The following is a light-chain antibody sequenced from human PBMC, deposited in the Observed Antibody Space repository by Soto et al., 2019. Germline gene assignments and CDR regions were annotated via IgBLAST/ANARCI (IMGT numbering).Light chain of an antibody. Sequence: ENVLTQSPGTLSLSPGERATLSCRAGQSVSNTFLAWYQQKPGQAPRLLIYGASNRPTGIPDRFSGSGSGTDFTLTISRLEPEDSAVYYCQQYGSSGLTFGGGTKVDIK. CDR3: QQYGSSGLT. J-gene: IGKJ4*01. CDR1: QSVSNTF. V-gene: IGKV3-20*01. CDR2: GAS.